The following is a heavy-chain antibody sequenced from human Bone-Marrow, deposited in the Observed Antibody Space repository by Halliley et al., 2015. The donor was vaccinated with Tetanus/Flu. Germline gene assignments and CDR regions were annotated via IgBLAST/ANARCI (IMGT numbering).Heavy chain of an antibody. Sequence: GTTEYTASEKGKFTISRDDSKRLVYLEMNSLKTEDTAVYWCTREVRSGSSYLGVPDYWGQGTLVTVSS. CDR2: GTT. J-gene: IGHJ4*02. CDR3: TREVRSGSSYLGVPDY. V-gene: IGHV3-49*01. D-gene: IGHD1-26*01.